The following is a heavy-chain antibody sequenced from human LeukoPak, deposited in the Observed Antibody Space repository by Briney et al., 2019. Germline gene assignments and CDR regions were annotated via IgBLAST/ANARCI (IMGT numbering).Heavy chain of an antibody. J-gene: IGHJ4*02. CDR1: GFTFSRLW. V-gene: IGHV3-74*01. CDR3: ARDQSTAGPTTADY. Sequence: PGGSLRLSCAASGFTFSRLWTHWVRQAPGKGLVWVSRINTDGSNTIYADSVKGRFTISRDNDKHTLYLQMNSLRAEDTAIYYCARDQSTAGPTTADYWGQGTLVTVSS. D-gene: IGHD1-26*01. CDR2: INTDGSNT.